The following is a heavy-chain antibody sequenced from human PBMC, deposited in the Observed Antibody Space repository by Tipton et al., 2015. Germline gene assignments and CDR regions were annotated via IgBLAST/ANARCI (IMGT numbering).Heavy chain of an antibody. D-gene: IGHD3-10*01. CDR1: GFTFSNYA. CDR3: ARMWFGELLAGDS. J-gene: IGHJ4*02. CDR2: ISGSGGST. V-gene: IGHV3-23*01. Sequence: GSLRLSCAASGFTFSNYAMSWVRQAPGKGLEWVSAISGSGGSTYYADSVKGRFTISRDNAKNSLYLEMNSLKAEDTALYYCARMWFGELLAGDSWGQGTLVTVSS.